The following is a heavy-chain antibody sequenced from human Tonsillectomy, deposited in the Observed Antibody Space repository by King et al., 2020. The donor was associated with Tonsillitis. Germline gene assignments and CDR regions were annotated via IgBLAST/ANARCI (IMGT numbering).Heavy chain of an antibody. CDR1: RFTFSTYG. D-gene: IGHD2-15*01. V-gene: IGHV3-30*18. CDR3: AKSRGVRPSGYYYDMDV. Sequence: VQLVESGGGVVQPGRSLRLSCAASRFTFSTYGIHWVRQAPGKGLEWVAFMSFDGGNKYYADSVKGRFTLSSDNSKNTLYLQLNSLRVEDTAVYYCAKSRGVRPSGYYYDMDVWGQGTTVIVSS. CDR2: MSFDGGNK. J-gene: IGHJ6*02.